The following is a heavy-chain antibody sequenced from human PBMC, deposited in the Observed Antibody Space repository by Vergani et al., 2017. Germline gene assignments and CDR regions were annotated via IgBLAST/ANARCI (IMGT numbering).Heavy chain of an antibody. CDR2: ISTTSDTI. D-gene: IGHD6-19*01. Sequence: DVQPVESGGDLVQPGGSLRLSCAASGFTFSSYSMNWVRQAPGKGLEWISYISTTSDTIYYADSVRGRFTISRDNAKNSLYLEMNSLRVEDTAVYFCARSLVAGKGGYWGQGTRVAVSS. V-gene: IGHV3-48*01. J-gene: IGHJ4*02. CDR1: GFTFSSYS. CDR3: ARSLVAGKGGY.